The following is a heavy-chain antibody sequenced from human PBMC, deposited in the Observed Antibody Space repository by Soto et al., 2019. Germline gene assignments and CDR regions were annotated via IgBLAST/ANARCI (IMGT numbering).Heavy chain of an antibody. J-gene: IGHJ6*02. CDR1: GFSFSSYS. D-gene: IGHD5-18*01. Sequence: GGSLRLSCAAWGFSFSSYSMNWVRQAPGKWLEWVSYISSSSSTIYYADSVKGRFTISRDNAKNSLYLQMNSLRDEDTAVYYCAADKAIFSAGMDVSRQGTTVTVSS. CDR2: ISSSSSTI. V-gene: IGHV3-48*02. CDR3: AADKAIFSAGMDV.